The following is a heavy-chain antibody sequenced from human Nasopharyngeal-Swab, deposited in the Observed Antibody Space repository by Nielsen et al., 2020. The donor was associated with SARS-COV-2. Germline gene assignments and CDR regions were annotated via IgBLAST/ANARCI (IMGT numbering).Heavy chain of an antibody. V-gene: IGHV4-34*01. CDR3: ARGLTGYRAEYFQH. J-gene: IGHJ1*01. Sequence: SETLSLTCAVCGGSFTGYFWSWIRQPPGKGLEWIGEIYHSGSTNYNPSLKSRVTISVDTSKNQFSLKLSSATAADTAVYYCARGLTGYRAEYFQHWGQGTLVTVSS. CDR1: GGSFTGYF. D-gene: IGHD3-9*01. CDR2: IYHSGST.